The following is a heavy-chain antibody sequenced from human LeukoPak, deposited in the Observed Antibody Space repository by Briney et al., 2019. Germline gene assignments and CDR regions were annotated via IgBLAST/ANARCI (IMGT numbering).Heavy chain of an antibody. Sequence: GGSLRLSCAASGFTVNSNYMIWVRQAPGKGLEWVSAISGGGNITCYADSVTGRFTISRDNSKDTLFLQMHSLRPGDTAVYYCVREDTPATANYWGQGTLVTISS. CDR1: GFTVNSNY. V-gene: IGHV3-23*01. CDR2: ISGGGNIT. CDR3: VREDTPATANY. J-gene: IGHJ4*02. D-gene: IGHD2-21*02.